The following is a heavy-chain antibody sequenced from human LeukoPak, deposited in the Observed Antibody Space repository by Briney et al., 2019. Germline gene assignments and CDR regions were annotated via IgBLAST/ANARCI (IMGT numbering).Heavy chain of an antibody. CDR2: KKQDGGEK. J-gene: IGHJ5*02. CDR1: GFTFSSYW. D-gene: IGHD5-12*01. CDR3: ARDGLYSGYDRGGFDP. Sequence: GGTLRLSCAASGFTFSSYWMSWVRHAPAKGLEWVAHKKQDGGEKYYMDSVKGRFTISRDNAKNSLYLQMNSLRAEDTAVYYCARDGLYSGYDRGGFDPWGQGTLVTVSS. V-gene: IGHV3-7*01.